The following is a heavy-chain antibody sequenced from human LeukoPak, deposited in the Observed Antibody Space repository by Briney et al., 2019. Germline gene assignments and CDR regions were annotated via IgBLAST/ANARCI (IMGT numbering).Heavy chain of an antibody. CDR3: ARDLVTMVRGVTY. V-gene: IGHV3-21*01. Sequence: GGSLRLSCAASGFTFSSYSMNWVRQAPGKGLEWVSSISSSSSYIYYADSVKGRFTISRDNAKNSLYLQMNSLRAEDTAVYYCARDLVTMVRGVTYWGQGTLVTVSS. CDR1: GFTFSSYS. D-gene: IGHD3-10*01. CDR2: ISSSSSYI. J-gene: IGHJ4*02.